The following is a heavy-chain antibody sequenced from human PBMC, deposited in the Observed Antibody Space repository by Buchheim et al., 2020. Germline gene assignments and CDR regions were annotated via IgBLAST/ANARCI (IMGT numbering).Heavy chain of an antibody. Sequence: EVQLVESGGGLVQPGGSLRLSCAASGFTFSSYWMSWVRQAPGKGLEWLANIKQDGREKYYVASVKGRFTFPRDNAKNQLYLQMNSLRAEDTAVYYCARDHDYGDSLDYWGQGTL. CDR1: GFTFSSYW. D-gene: IGHD4-17*01. CDR3: ARDHDYGDSLDY. J-gene: IGHJ4*02. CDR2: IKQDGREK. V-gene: IGHV3-7*01.